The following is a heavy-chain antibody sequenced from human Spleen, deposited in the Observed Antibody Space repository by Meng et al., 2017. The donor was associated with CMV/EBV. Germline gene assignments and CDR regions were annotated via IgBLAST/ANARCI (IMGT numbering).Heavy chain of an antibody. D-gene: IGHD5-18*01. CDR1: GLTFSSYA. Sequence: CADSGLTFSSYAMRWVRQAPGKVLEWVAVISYDGSNKYYADSVKGRFTISTGNSQNTLYLQMNSLRAEDTAVYYCARDGPQADTWFDPWDQGTLVTVSS. CDR2: ISYDGSNK. CDR3: ARDGPQADTWFDP. V-gene: IGHV3-30-3*01. J-gene: IGHJ5*02.